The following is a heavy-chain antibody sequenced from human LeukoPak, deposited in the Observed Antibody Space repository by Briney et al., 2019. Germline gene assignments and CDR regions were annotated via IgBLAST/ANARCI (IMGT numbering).Heavy chain of an antibody. CDR2: ISSSSSYI. CDR3: AREGGIVATWFDY. J-gene: IGHJ4*02. D-gene: IGHD5-12*01. V-gene: IGHV3-21*01. CDR1: GFTFSSYS. Sequence: PGGSLRLSCAASGFTFSSYSMNWVRQAPGKGLEWVSSISSSSSYIYYADSVKGRFTISRDNAKNSLYLQMNSLRAEDTAVYYCAREGGIVATWFDYWGQRTLVTVSS.